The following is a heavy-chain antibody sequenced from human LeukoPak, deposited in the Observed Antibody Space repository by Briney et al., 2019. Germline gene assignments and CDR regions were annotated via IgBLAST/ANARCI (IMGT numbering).Heavy chain of an antibody. CDR1: GGSISSYY. J-gene: IGHJ4*02. Sequence: SETLSLTCTVSGGSISSYYWSWIRQPPGKGLEWIGYIYYSGSTNYNPSLKSRVTISVDTSKNQFSLKLSSVTAADTAVYYCARSYDSIDNYFDYWGQGTLVTVS. V-gene: IGHV4-59*01. D-gene: IGHD3-22*01. CDR2: IYYSGST. CDR3: ARSYDSIDNYFDY.